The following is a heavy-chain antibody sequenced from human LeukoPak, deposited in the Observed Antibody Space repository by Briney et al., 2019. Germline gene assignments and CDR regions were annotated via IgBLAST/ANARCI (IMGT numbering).Heavy chain of an antibody. CDR3: ARALGSSGNYWSYYYYMDV. Sequence: GGSLRLSCAASGFTFSSYSMNWVRQAPGKGLEWVSYISSGSSTIYYADSVKGRLTISRDNAKNSLYLQTNSLRAEDTAVYYCARALGSSGNYWSYYYYMDVWGKGTTVTVSS. J-gene: IGHJ6*03. CDR1: GFTFSSYS. D-gene: IGHD3-22*01. V-gene: IGHV3-48*01. CDR2: ISSGSSTI.